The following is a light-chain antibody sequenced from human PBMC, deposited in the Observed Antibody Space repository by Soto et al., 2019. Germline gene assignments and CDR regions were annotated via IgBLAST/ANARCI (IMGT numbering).Light chain of an antibody. V-gene: IGLV2-14*03. J-gene: IGLJ1*01. CDR2: DVT. Sequence: QSALTQPASVSGSPGQSITISCTGTSSDVGGYNYISWYQQHPGKGPKLMIYDVTNRPSGVSNRFSGSKSGNTASLTISGLQAEDEADYYCSSSSSSSTVRYVFGTGTKLTVL. CDR1: SSDVGGYNY. CDR3: SSSSSSSTVRYV.